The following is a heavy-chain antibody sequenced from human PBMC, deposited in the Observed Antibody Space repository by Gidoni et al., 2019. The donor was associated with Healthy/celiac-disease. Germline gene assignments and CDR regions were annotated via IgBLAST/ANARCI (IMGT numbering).Heavy chain of an antibody. CDR3: ARRRGPRAYYYDSSGYYSNYWYFDL. Sequence: QVQLVESGGGLVKPGGSLRLSCAASGFTFSDYYMSWIRQAPGKGLEWVSYISSSGSTIYYADSVKGRFTISRDNAKNSLYLQMNSLRAEDTAVYYCARRRGPRAYYYDSSGYYSNYWYFDLWGRGTLVTVSS. CDR2: ISSSGSTI. V-gene: IGHV3-11*01. J-gene: IGHJ2*01. D-gene: IGHD3-22*01. CDR1: GFTFSDYY.